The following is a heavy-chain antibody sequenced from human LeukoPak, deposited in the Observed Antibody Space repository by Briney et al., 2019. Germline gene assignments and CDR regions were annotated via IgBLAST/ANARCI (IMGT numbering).Heavy chain of an antibody. CDR3: GRDLRVAVVRGGPDS. Sequence: GGSLRLSCAASGFTFSSHAISWVRQAPGKGLEWVSAISGSGGGTWYADSVKGRFTISRDNSKNTLYLQMNSLRAEDTAVYYCGRDLRVAVVRGGPDSWGQGTLVLVSS. D-gene: IGHD3-3*01. V-gene: IGHV3-23*01. CDR1: GFTFSSHA. J-gene: IGHJ4*02. CDR2: ISGSGGGT.